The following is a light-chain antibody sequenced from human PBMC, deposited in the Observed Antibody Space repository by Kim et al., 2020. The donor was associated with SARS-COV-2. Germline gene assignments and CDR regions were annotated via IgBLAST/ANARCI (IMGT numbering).Light chain of an antibody. Sequence: MSQSPATLSASPGETVTLSCRATESVSTSLAWYQQRPGQAPTLLIYGASTRATGIPARFTGSGSGSQFTLTIRGLQSEDFAVYHCHQYHTWPYSFGRETKLEI. V-gene: IGKV3-15*01. J-gene: IGKJ2*03. CDR1: ESVSTS. CDR2: GAS. CDR3: HQYHTWPYS.